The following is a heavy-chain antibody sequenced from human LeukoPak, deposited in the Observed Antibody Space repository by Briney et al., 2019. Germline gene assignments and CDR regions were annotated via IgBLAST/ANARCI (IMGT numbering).Heavy chain of an antibody. Sequence: GGSLRLSCAASGFTFSSYAMSWVRQAPGKGLEWVSAISGSGGSTYYADSVKGRFTISRDNSKNTLYLQMNSLRAEDTAVYYCARVQTTYYYDSSGPWDYWGQGTLVTVSS. D-gene: IGHD3-22*01. CDR2: ISGSGGST. J-gene: IGHJ4*02. CDR3: ARVQTTYYYDSSGPWDY. CDR1: GFTFSSYA. V-gene: IGHV3-23*01.